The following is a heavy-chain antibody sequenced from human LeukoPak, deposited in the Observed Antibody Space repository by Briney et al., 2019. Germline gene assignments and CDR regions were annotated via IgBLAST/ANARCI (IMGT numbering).Heavy chain of an antibody. CDR2: INPSGGST. CDR1: GYTFTSYY. D-gene: IGHD6-6*01. J-gene: IGHJ4*02. V-gene: IGHV1-46*01. Sequence: ASVKVSCKASGYTFTSYYMHWVRQAPGQGLEWMGIINPSGGSTSYAQKFQGRLTMTRDTSTSALYMELNSLKSEDTAVYYCARAPGPGHSSTFFDYWGQGTLVTVSS. CDR3: ARAPGPGHSSTFFDY.